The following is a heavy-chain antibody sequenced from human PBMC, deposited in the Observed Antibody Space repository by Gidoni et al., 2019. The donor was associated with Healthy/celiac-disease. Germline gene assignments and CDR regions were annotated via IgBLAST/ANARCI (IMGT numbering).Heavy chain of an antibody. V-gene: IGHV4-39*01. CDR2: IYYSGST. CDR1: GGSISSSSYY. J-gene: IGHJ4*02. D-gene: IGHD3-10*01. CDR3: ARLTKRGVYEY. Sequence: QLQLQESGPGLVKPSETLSLTCNVSGGSISSSSYYWGWIRQPPGKGLEWIGSIYYSGSTYYNPSLKSRVTISVDTSKNQFSLKLSSVTAADTAVYYCARLTKRGVYEYWGQGTLVTVSS.